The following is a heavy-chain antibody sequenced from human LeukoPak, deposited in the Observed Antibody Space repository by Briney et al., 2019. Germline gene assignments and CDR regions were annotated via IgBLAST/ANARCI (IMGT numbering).Heavy chain of an antibody. J-gene: IGHJ6*02. CDR3: ASLSRAGLAHYGMDV. D-gene: IGHD2-15*01. V-gene: IGHV3-7*01. CDR1: GFTFSSYW. CDR2: IKQDGSEK. Sequence: GGSLRLSCAASGFTFSSYWMSWVRQAPGKGLEWVANIKQDGSEKYYVDSVKGRFTISRDNAKNSLYLQMNSLRAEDTAVYYCASLSRAGLAHYGMDVWGQGTTVTVSS.